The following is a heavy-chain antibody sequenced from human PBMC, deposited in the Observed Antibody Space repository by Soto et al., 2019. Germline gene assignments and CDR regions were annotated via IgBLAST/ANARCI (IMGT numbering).Heavy chain of an antibody. D-gene: IGHD2-2*01. CDR3: TRHADLGYCSSTSCYDFDY. CDR1: GLTFSGSA. V-gene: IGHV3-73*01. J-gene: IGHJ4*02. Sequence: EVQLVESGGGLVQPGGSLKLSCAASGLTFSGSAMHWVRQASGKGLEWVGRIRSKANSYATEYAASVKGRFTISRDDSNNTAYLQMNSLKTEDTALYYCTRHADLGYCSSTSCYDFDYWGQGTLVTVSS. CDR2: IRSKANSYAT.